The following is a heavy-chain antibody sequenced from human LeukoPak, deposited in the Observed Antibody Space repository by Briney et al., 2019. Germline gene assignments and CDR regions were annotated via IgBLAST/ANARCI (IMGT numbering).Heavy chain of an antibody. D-gene: IGHD2-21*02. J-gene: IGHJ4*02. CDR1: GFTFSCYA. Sequence: PGGSLRLSCAASGFTFSCYAMRWLRQAPGKGRVGVSIITGSGVATYYAGSVKGRFTISRDNSKNTLYLQMNSLRAEDTAVYYCARRYCGGGDCYPLDYWGQGTLVTVSS. CDR3: ARRYCGGGDCYPLDY. CDR2: ITGSGVAT. V-gene: IGHV3-23*01.